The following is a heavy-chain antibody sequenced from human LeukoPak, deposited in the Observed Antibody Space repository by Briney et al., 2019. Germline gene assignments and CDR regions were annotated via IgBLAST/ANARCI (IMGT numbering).Heavy chain of an antibody. J-gene: IGHJ3*02. D-gene: IGHD6-13*01. CDR1: GFTFSSYA. Sequence: PGGSLRLSCAASGFTFSSYAMSWVRQAPGKGLEWVSAISGSGGSTYYADSAKGRFTISRDNSKNTLYLQMNSLRAEDTAVYYCARGVAAAGTHAFDIWGQGTMVTVSS. CDR3: ARGVAAAGTHAFDI. CDR2: ISGSGGST. V-gene: IGHV3-23*01.